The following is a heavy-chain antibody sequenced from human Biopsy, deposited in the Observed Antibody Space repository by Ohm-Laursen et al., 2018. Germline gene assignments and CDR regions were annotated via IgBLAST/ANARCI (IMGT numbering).Heavy chain of an antibody. D-gene: IGHD2-15*01. CDR1: GFTFATYG. Sequence: LRLSCSASGFTFATYGMSWIRQPPGKGLEWIGQINQSGRTNYNPSLKSRVNISADKSNNQFSLKLTSVTSADTAVYFCGNEVHGRDYWGLGALVTVSS. J-gene: IGHJ4*02. V-gene: IGHV4-34*08. CDR3: GNEVHGRDY. CDR2: INQSGRT.